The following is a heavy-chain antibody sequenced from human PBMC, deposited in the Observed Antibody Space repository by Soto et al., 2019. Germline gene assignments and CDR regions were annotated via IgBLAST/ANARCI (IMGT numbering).Heavy chain of an antibody. D-gene: IGHD3-3*01. J-gene: IGHJ4*02. CDR3: ARTALRFLEWSQFDY. CDR2: INAGNGNT. CDR1: GYTFTSYA. V-gene: IGHV1-3*01. Sequence: ASVKVSCKASGYTFTSYAMHWVRQAPGQRLEWMGWINAGNGNTKYSQKFQGRVTITRDTSASTAYMELSSLRSEDTAVYYCARTALRFLEWSQFDYWGQGTLVTVSS.